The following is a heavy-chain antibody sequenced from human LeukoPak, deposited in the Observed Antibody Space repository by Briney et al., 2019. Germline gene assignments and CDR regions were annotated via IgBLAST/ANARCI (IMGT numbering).Heavy chain of an antibody. J-gene: IGHJ4*02. V-gene: IGHV4-39*01. CDR2: VYYSGST. Sequence: SETLSLTCAVSGDSISSSNYYWGWIRQPPGKGLEWIGNVYYSGSTFYNPSLKSRVTISVDTSKNQFSLKLGSVTAADTAVYYCATSYGGHGNVFDYWGQGTLVTVSS. D-gene: IGHD4-23*01. CDR1: GDSISSSNYY. CDR3: ATSYGGHGNVFDY.